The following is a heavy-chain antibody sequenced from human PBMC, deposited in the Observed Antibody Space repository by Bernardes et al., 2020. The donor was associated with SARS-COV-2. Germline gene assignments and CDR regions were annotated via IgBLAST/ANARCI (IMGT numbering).Heavy chain of an antibody. D-gene: IGHD6-19*01. J-gene: IGHJ4*02. V-gene: IGHV5-10-1*01. CDR2: IDPSDSYT. Sequence: GAPLKISGKGSGYSFTSYWISWVRQMPGKGLEWMGWIDPSDSYTNYSPSFQGHVTISADKSISTSYLQWSSLKASDTAMYYCASTRPTIAVAGTEWNYWGQGTLVTVSS. CDR1: GYSFTSYW. CDR3: ASTRPTIAVAGTEWNY.